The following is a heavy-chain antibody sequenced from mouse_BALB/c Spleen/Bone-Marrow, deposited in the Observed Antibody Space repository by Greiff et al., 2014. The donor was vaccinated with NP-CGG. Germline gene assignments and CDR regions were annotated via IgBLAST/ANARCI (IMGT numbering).Heavy chain of an antibody. V-gene: IGHV1S127*01. Sequence: QVHVKQSGAELVKPGASVKMSCKASGYTFTSYWMHWVKQRPGQGLEWIGVIDPSDSYTSYNQKFKGKATLTVDTSSSTAYMQLSSLTSEDSAVYHCTIPTARACFDYWGQGTTLTVSS. CDR1: GYTFTSYW. CDR3: TIPTARACFDY. CDR2: IDPSDSYT. D-gene: IGHD3-2*01. J-gene: IGHJ2*01.